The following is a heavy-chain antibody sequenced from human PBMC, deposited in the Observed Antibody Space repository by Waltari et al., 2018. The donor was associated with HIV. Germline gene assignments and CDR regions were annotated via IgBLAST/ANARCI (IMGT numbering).Heavy chain of an antibody. V-gene: IGHV1-69*02. CDR2: LIPSLGIA. CDR1: GGTFSSYT. J-gene: IGHJ4*02. Sequence: QVQLVQSGAEVKKPGSSVKVSCKASGGTFSSYTISWVRQAPGRGLVWMGRLIPSLGIANHAQKFQGRVTITADKSTSTAYMELSSLRSEDTAVYYCVVSGSSTSGVDYWGQGTLVTVAS. D-gene: IGHD2-2*01. CDR3: VVSGSSTSGVDY.